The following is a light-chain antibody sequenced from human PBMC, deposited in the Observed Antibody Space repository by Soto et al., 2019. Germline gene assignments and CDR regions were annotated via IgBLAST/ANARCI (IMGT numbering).Light chain of an antibody. V-gene: IGKV1-5*01. Sequence: IQMTQSPSTLSASVGDRVIITCRASQDISGWLAWYQQKPGKAPKLLVFDASSLEDGVPSRFSGSGSGTEFTLTVSNLQSDDFATYYCQQYNSYSFVQGTKVDIK. J-gene: IGKJ1*01. CDR2: DAS. CDR1: QDISGW. CDR3: QQYNSYS.